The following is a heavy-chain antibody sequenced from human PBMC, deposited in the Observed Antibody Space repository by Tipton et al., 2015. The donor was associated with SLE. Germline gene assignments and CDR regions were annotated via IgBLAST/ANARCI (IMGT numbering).Heavy chain of an antibody. CDR2: IYYSGST. J-gene: IGHJ3*02. CDR1: GGSISSTSYY. Sequence: TLSLTCTVSGGSISSTSYYWTWIRQPPGKGLEWIGYIYYSGSTNYNPSLKSRVTISVDTSKNQFSLKLSSVTAADTAVYYCARNFYGGNSAFDIWGQGTMVTVSS. D-gene: IGHD4-23*01. V-gene: IGHV4-61*05. CDR3: ARNFYGGNSAFDI.